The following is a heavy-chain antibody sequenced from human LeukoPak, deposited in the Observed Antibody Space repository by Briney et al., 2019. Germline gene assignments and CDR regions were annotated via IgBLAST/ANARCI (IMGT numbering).Heavy chain of an antibody. J-gene: IGHJ6*03. CDR1: GFTFSNAW. CDR2: NKSKTDGGTT. CDR3: TTVSSAVAGTRYYMDV. V-gene: IGHV3-15*01. Sequence: GGSLRLSRAASGFTFSNAWMSWVRQAPGKWRELVGRNKSKTDGGTTDYAVPVKGRSTFSRDDSKNTLYLQMNSLKTEDTAVYYCTTVSSAVAGTRYYMDVWGKGTTVTVSS. D-gene: IGHD6-19*01.